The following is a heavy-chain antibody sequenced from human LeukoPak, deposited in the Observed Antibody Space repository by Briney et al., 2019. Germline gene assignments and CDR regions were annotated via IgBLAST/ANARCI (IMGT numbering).Heavy chain of an antibody. CDR2: IKQDGSEK. CDR3: ARTGYSYGYLRYYYYGMDV. V-gene: IGHV3-7*01. Sequence: PGGSLRLSCAASGFTFSSYWMSWVRQAPGKGLEWVANIKQDGSEKYYVDSVKGRFTISRDNAKNSLYLQMNSLRAEDTAVYCCARTGYSYGYLRYYYYGMDVWGQGTTVTVSS. J-gene: IGHJ6*02. CDR1: GFTFSSYW. D-gene: IGHD5-18*01.